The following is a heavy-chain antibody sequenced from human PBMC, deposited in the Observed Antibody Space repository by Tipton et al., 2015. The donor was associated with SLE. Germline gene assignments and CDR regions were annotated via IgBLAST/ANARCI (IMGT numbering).Heavy chain of an antibody. D-gene: IGHD6-13*01. V-gene: IGHV4-4*02. J-gene: IGHJ2*01. CDR3: ARAEFSSNWYMYWHFDL. CDR1: GGSISSDIW. Sequence: TLSLTCAVSGGSISSDIWWTWIRQHPGKGLEWIGDIDHSGVTHYNPSLKSRVTISRDTSGNHFSLNLNSVTATDTAVYYCARAEFSSNWYMYWHFDLWGRGTLVTVSS. CDR2: IDHSGVT.